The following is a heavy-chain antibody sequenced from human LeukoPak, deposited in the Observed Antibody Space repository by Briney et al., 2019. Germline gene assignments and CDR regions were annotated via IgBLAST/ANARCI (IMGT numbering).Heavy chain of an antibody. CDR2: ISSSSNTI. V-gene: IGHV3-11*04. CDR1: GFTFSDYY. Sequence: GGSLRLSCAASGFTFSDYYMTWVRHAPGKGLEWVSYISSSSNTIHYTDSVKGRLTVSRDNANNSLYVQMTNLRAEETAVYYCARRAMGATSFDYWGQGTLVTVSS. CDR3: ARRAMGATSFDY. J-gene: IGHJ4*02. D-gene: IGHD1-26*01.